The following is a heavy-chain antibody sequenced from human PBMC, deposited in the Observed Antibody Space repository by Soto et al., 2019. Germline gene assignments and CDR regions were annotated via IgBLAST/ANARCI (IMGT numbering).Heavy chain of an antibody. CDR1: TCVDYG. CDR2: ISHEGDST. CDR3: VKDQRGPIFGAVSLIQV. J-gene: IGHJ4*02. V-gene: IGHV3-64D*06. D-gene: IGHD3-3*01. Sequence: TCVDYGRHWVRKAPRKGLQYISAISHEGDSTYYTDFVKGRFPISRDNCRNTLYLQMSSLRDEDTAVYYCVKDQRGPIFGAVSLIQVWGQAPLVTAPQ.